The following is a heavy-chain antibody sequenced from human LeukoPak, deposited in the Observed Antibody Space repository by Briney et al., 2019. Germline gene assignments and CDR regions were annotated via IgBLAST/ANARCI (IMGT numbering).Heavy chain of an antibody. CDR2: INPYSGGT. J-gene: IGHJ4*02. V-gene: IGHV1-2*02. Sequence: ASVKVSCKASGYSFTGYYMHWVRQPPGQGLEWMGWINPYSGGTNYAQKFQGRVTMTRDTSISTAYMELSRLRSDDTAVYYCARDFYDFWSGYYGSFDYWGQGTLVTVSA. CDR3: ARDFYDFWSGYYGSFDY. CDR1: GYSFTGYY. D-gene: IGHD3-3*01.